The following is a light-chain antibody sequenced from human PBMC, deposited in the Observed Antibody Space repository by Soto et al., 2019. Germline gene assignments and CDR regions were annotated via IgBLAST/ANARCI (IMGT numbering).Light chain of an antibody. CDR1: SSNIGNNY. Sequence: QSVLTQPPSVSAAPGQKVTISCSGSSSNIGNNYVSWYQQLPGTAPKLLIYDNNKLPSGIPDRFSGSKSGTSATLGITGLQTGDEADYYCGTWDSSLSAGGVFGGGTKLTVL. CDR2: DNN. J-gene: IGLJ3*02. V-gene: IGLV1-51*01. CDR3: GTWDSSLSAGGV.